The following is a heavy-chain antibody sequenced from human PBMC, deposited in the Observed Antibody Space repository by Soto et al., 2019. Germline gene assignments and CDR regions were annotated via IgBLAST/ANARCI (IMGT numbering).Heavy chain of an antibody. J-gene: IGHJ4*02. CDR2: IYHSGST. CDR1: SDTISISDL. Sequence: TCALSSDTISISDLAGPVSKTPGKGLEWIGEIYHSGSTNYNPSLKSRVTISVDKSKNQFSLKLSSVTAADTAVYYCASLIAAAAYWGQGTLVTVPS. CDR3: ASLIAAAAY. V-gene: IGHV4-4*02. D-gene: IGHD6-13*01.